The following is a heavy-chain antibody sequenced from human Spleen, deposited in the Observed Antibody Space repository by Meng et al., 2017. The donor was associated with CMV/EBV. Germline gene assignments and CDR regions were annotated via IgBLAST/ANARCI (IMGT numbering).Heavy chain of an antibody. Sequence: ASVKVSCKASGYTFTGYYMHWVRQAPGQGLEWMGWINPNSGGTNYVQKLQGRVTMTTDTSTSTAYMELRSLRSDDTAVYYCARDHSVNYYYGMDVWGQGTTVTVSS. V-gene: IGHV1-2*02. CDR3: ARDHSVNYYYGMDV. CDR1: GYTFTGYY. CDR2: INPNSGGT. D-gene: IGHD2/OR15-2a*01. J-gene: IGHJ6*02.